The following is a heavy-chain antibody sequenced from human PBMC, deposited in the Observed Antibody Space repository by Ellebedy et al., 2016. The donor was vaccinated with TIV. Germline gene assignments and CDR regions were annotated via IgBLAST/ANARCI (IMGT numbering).Heavy chain of an antibody. Sequence: GESLKISXKGSGYSFTTYWIAWVRQIPGKGLECMGIIYPGDSDTRYSPSFQGQVTISADKSINTAYLQWSSLKASDSAMYYCARLGTGYCTGGACPLGDYWGQGTLVTVST. D-gene: IGHD2-8*02. J-gene: IGHJ4*02. CDR3: ARLGTGYCTGGACPLGDY. V-gene: IGHV5-51*01. CDR2: IYPGDSDT. CDR1: GYSFTTYW.